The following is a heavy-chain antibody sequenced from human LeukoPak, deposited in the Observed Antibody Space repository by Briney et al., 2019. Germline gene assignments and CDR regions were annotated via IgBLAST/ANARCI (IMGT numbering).Heavy chain of an antibody. V-gene: IGHV3-30*18. CDR3: AKGNEDYGDYGIQH. CDR1: AFTFSSYG. D-gene: IGHD4-17*01. J-gene: IGHJ1*01. CDR2: ISYDGSNK. Sequence: GGSLRLSCAASAFTFSSYGMHWVRQAPGKGLEWVAVISYDGSNKYYADSVKGRFTISRDNSKNTLYLQMNSLRAEDTAVYYCAKGNEDYGDYGIQHWGQGTLVTVSS.